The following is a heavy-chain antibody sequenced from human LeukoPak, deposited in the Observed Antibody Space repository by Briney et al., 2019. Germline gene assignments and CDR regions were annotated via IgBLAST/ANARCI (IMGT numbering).Heavy chain of an antibody. CDR3: ATKGYDSSGFIY. CDR2: IRYDGSNK. J-gene: IGHJ4*02. Sequence: GGSLRLSCAASGFTFSSYGMNWVRQAPGKGLEWVTFIRYDGSNKYYADSVKGRFTISRDNSKNTLYLQMNSLRAEDTAVYYCATKGYDSSGFIYWGQGTLVTVSS. V-gene: IGHV3-30*02. CDR1: GFTFSSYG. D-gene: IGHD3-22*01.